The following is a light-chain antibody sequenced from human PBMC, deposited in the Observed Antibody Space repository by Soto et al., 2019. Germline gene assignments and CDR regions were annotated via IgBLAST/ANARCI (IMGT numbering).Light chain of an antibody. CDR3: QSDCSSLRRV. V-gene: IGLV1-40*01. Sequence: QSVLTQPPSVSGAPGQRVTISCTGSSSNIGAGYDVHWYQQLPGTAPKLLIYGNSNRPSGVPDRFSGYNAGTSASLAITGLQGEEEDDYYGQSDCSSLRRVFGGGTKLTVL. CDR2: GNS. J-gene: IGLJ2*01. CDR1: SSNIGAGYD.